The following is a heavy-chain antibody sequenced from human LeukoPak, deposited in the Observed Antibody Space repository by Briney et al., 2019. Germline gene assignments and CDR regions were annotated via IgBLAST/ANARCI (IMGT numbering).Heavy chain of an antibody. V-gene: IGHV3-9*01. CDR1: GFTFDDYA. D-gene: IGHD4-17*01. J-gene: IGHJ5*02. CDR2: ISWNSGST. CDR3: AKDIGGYGDYGSGFDP. Sequence: PGGSLRLSCAASGFTFDDYAMHWVRQAPGKGLEWVSGISWNSGSTGYADSVKGRFTISRDNAKNSLYLQMNSLRVEDTALYYCAKDIGGYGDYGSGFDPWGQGTLVTVSS.